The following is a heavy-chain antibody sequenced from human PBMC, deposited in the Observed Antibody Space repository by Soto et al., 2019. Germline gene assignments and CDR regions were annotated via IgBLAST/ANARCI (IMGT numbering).Heavy chain of an antibody. D-gene: IGHD4-17*01. CDR3: ARGGSYYGDYVFYYYGMDV. Sequence: SETLSLTCTVSGGSISSYYWSWIRQPPGKGLEWIGYIYYSGSTNYNPSLKSRVTISVDTSKNQFSLKLSSVTAADTAVYYCARGGSYYGDYVFYYYGMDVWGQGTTVTVAS. CDR1: GGSISSYY. J-gene: IGHJ6*02. CDR2: IYYSGST. V-gene: IGHV4-59*01.